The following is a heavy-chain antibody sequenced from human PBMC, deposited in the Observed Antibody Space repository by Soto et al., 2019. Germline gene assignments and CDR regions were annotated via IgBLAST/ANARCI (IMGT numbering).Heavy chain of an antibody. V-gene: IGHV3-33*01. J-gene: IGHJ6*03. D-gene: IGHD3-3*01. CDR2: IWYNGINQ. CDR3: ARSSYTYYYMDV. CDR1: GFTFSNYG. Sequence: PGGSLRLSCAASGFTFSNYGMHWVRQAPGKGLEWVAVIWYNGINQYYADNVKGRFTISRDNSKNTLHLQMNSLKAEYTAVYYCARSSYTYYYMDVWDKGTTVTVSS.